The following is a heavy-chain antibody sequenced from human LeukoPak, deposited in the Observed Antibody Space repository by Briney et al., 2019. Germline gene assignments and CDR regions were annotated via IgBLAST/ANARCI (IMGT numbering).Heavy chain of an antibody. Sequence: GGSLRLSCAASGFTFSSYEMNWVRQAPGKGLEWVSSVSSTSSYIYYADSVKGRFTISRDNAKNSLYLQMNSLRAEDTAVYYCARGPSGWYYFDYWGQGTLVTVSS. J-gene: IGHJ4*02. CDR2: VSSTSSYI. V-gene: IGHV3-21*01. CDR1: GFTFSSYE. CDR3: ARGPSGWYYFDY. D-gene: IGHD6-19*01.